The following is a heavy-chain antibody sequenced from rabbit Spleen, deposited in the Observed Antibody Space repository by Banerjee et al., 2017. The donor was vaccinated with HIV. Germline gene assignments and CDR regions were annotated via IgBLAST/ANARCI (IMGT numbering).Heavy chain of an antibody. CDR3: ARDTGSSFSSYGIDL. Sequence: VESGGGLVQPGASLTLTCTASGFSFSSSYDMCWVRQAPGKGLEWISCIAGSGSGFTYSATWAKGRFTCSKTSSTTVTLQMTSLTVADTATYFCARDTGSSFSSYGIDLWGQGTLVTVS. CDR2: IAGSGSGFT. V-gene: IGHV1S40*01. J-gene: IGHJ6*01. CDR1: GFSFSSSYD. D-gene: IGHD8-1*01.